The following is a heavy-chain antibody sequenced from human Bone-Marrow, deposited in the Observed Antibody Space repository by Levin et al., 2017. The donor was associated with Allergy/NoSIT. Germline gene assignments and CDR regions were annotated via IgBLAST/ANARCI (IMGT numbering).Heavy chain of an antibody. CDR2: SYTDETT. D-gene: IGHD3-9*01. CDR1: GFSVSNHH. Sequence: GESLKISCAASGFSVSNHHMSWVRQPPGKGLEWVSVSYTDETTYYADSVKGRFTISRDTSKNTVYLQMNSLRVEDSAVYYCARELYDILTGWCGMDVWGQGSMVTVSS. CDR3: ARELYDILTGWCGMDV. V-gene: IGHV3-53*01. J-gene: IGHJ6*02.